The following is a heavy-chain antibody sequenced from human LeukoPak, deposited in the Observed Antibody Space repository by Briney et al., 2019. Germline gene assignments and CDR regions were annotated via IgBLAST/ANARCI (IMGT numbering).Heavy chain of an antibody. V-gene: IGHV1-8*01. D-gene: IGHD1-26*01. Sequence: GASVKVSCKASQDTLTIYDVNWVRQATGLRLEWMGWMNPNSGNTGYAQKFQGRVTMTMNSSISTAYMELTSLTSEDTAVYYCARSTMGARRTYVYWLEATLVTVSS. J-gene: IGHJ4*02. CDR2: MNPNSGNT. CDR3: ARSTMGARRTYVY. CDR1: QDTLTIYD.